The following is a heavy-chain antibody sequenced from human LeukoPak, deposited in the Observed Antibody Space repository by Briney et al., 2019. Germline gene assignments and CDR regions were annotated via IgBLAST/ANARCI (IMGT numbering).Heavy chain of an antibody. D-gene: IGHD2-15*01. CDR2: IYTTGST. Sequence: SETLSLTCSVSGGSVSSYYWSWIRQPAGKGLGWIGHIYTTGSTNYNPSLKSRVTMSVDTSKNEFSLKLTSVTAADTAVYYCARDGYCSGGSCIPYYYMDVWGKGTTVTISS. J-gene: IGHJ6*03. V-gene: IGHV4-4*07. CDR3: ARDGYCSGGSCIPYYYMDV. CDR1: GGSVSSYY.